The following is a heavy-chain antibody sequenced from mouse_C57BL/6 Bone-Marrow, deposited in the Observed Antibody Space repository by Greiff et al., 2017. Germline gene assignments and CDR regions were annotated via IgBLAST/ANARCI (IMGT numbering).Heavy chain of an antibody. D-gene: IGHD1-1*01. J-gene: IGHJ2*01. CDR2: ISDGGSYT. CDR1: GFTFSSYA. Sequence: EVKVEESGGGLVKPGGSLKLSCAASGFTFSSYAMSWVRQTPEKRLEWVATISDGGSYTYYPDNVKGRFTISRDNAKNNLYLQMSHLKSEDTAMYYCARSRGGVTTVVARDFDYWGQGTTLTVSS. V-gene: IGHV5-4*03. CDR3: ARSRGGVTTVVARDFDY.